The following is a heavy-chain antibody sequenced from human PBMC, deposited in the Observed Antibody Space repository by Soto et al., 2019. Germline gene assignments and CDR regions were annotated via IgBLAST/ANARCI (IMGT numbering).Heavy chain of an antibody. J-gene: IGHJ6*02. Sequence: SETLSPPCTVPGGSISSSSYYWGWIRQPPGRGLEWIGSIYYSGSTYYNPSLKSRVTISVDTSKNQFSLKLSSVTAADTAVYYCARDIVVVTANYYYYGMDVWGQGTTVTVSS. CDR2: IYYSGST. CDR3: ARDIVVVTANYYYYGMDV. D-gene: IGHD2-21*02. V-gene: IGHV4-39*02. CDR1: GGSISSSSYY.